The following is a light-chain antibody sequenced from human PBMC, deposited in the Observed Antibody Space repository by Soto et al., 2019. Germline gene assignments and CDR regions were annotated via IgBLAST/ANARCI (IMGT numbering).Light chain of an antibody. CDR1: QSVSGSY. CDR3: QQRSNWLT. J-gene: IGKJ4*01. V-gene: IGKV3D-20*02. Sequence: EIVLTQSPDTLSLSPGERATLSCRASQSVSGSYLAWYQQKPGQAPRLLIYDASNRATGIPARFSGSGSGTDFTLTISSLEPEDFAVYYCQQRSNWLTFGGGTKVDIK. CDR2: DAS.